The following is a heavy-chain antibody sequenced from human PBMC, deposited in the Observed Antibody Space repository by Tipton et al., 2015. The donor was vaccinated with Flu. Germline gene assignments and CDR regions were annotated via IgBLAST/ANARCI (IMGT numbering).Heavy chain of an antibody. CDR2: ISSSGSTI. Sequence: SLRLSCAASGFTFSDYYMSWIRQAPGKGLEWVSYISSSGSTIYYADSVEGRFTISRDNAKNSLYLQMNSLRAEDTAVYYCARAVRDCSSTSCYFFRFDPWGQGTLVTVSS. V-gene: IGHV3-11*01. CDR3: ARAVRDCSSTSCYFFRFDP. CDR1: GFTFSDYY. D-gene: IGHD2-2*01. J-gene: IGHJ5*02.